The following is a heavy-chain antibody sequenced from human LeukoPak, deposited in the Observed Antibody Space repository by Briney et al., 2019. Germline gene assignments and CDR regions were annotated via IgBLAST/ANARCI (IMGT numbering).Heavy chain of an antibody. CDR2: ISYDGSNK. Sequence: PGGSLRLSCAASGFTFSSYGMHWVRQAPGKGLEWVAVISYDGSNKYYADSVKGRFTISRDNSKNTLYLQMNSLRAEDTAVYYCANLGSGSSTVDYWGQGTLVTVSS. CDR3: ANLGSGSSTVDY. CDR1: GFTFSSYG. J-gene: IGHJ4*02. D-gene: IGHD3-10*01. V-gene: IGHV3-30*18.